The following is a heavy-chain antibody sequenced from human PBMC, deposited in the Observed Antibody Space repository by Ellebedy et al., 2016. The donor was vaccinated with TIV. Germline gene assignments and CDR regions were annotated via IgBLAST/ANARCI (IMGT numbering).Heavy chain of an antibody. CDR2: IWYDGSNK. CDR1: GFTFSSYG. D-gene: IGHD2/OR15-2a*01. V-gene: IGHV3-33*01. Sequence: GESLKISCAASGFTFSSYGMHWVRQAPGKGLEWVAVIWYDGSNKYYADSVKGRFTISRDNSKNTLYLQMNSLRAEDTAVYYCARRGNGIYYFDYWGQGTLVTVSS. J-gene: IGHJ4*02. CDR3: ARRGNGIYYFDY.